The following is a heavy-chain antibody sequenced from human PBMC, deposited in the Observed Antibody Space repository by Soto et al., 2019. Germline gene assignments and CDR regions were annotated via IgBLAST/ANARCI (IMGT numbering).Heavy chain of an antibody. CDR2: IKQDGSEK. V-gene: IGHV3-7*01. Sequence: GGSLRLSCAASGFTFSSYWMSWVRQAPGKGLEWVANIKQDGSEKYYVDSVKGRFTISRDNAKNSLYLQMNSLRAEDTAVYYCARDPATITIFGVVIIPTDDAFDIWGQGTMVT. J-gene: IGHJ3*02. D-gene: IGHD3-3*01. CDR1: GFTFSSYW. CDR3: ARDPATITIFGVVIIPTDDAFDI.